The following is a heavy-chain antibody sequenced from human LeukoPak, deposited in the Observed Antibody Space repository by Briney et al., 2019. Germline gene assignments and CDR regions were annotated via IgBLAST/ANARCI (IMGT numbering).Heavy chain of an antibody. CDR2: INSDGSST. D-gene: IGHD1-26*01. CDR3: ARGGASGSLIY. CDR1: GFTFSGYW. V-gene: IGHV3-74*01. J-gene: IGHJ4*02. Sequence: GGSLRLSCAASGFTFSGYWMHWVRQAPGKGLVWVSRINSDGSSTSYADSVKGRFTISRGNAKNTLYLQMNSLRAEDTAVYYCARGGASGSLIYWGQGTLVTVSS.